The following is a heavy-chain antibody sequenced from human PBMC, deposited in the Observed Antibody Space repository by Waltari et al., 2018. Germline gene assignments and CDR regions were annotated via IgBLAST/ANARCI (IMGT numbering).Heavy chain of an antibody. J-gene: IGHJ4*02. V-gene: IGHV4-38-2*02. CDR3: ARGQGY. CDR2: IHHSGST. Sequence: QVPLQESGPGLVKPSETLSLTCSVSGYSISTDYDWVWIRQPPGKGLEWIGNIHHSGSTYYNPSLKSRVSISLDTSKNQFSLELSSLTADDTAVYYCARGQGYWGQGTLVTVSS. CDR1: GYSISTDYD.